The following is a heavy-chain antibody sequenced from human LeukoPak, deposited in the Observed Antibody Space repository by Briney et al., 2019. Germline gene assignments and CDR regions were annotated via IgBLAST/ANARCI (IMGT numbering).Heavy chain of an antibody. D-gene: IGHD2-21*02. CDR1: GFTFTSSA. V-gene: IGHV1-58*01. CDR3: AADGVVVTAPGIGY. J-gene: IGHJ4*02. Sequence: ASVKVSCKASGFTFTSSAVQWVRQARGQRLEWIGWIVVGSGNTNYAQKFQERVTITRDMSTSTAYMELSSLRSEDTAVYYRAADGVVVTAPGIGYWGQGTLVTVSS. CDR2: IVVGSGNT.